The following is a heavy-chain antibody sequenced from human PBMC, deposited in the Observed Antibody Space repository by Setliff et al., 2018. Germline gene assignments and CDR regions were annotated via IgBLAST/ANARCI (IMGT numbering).Heavy chain of an antibody. CDR3: TTGPRDSRNYMTWLDS. D-gene: IGHD3-3*01. Sequence: SLRLSCAASGITFKNAWMTWVRQAPGKGLEWVGRIKSKGEDESTNFAASVKGRFSLSRDDSRNMIYLQMSSLKIEDTAFYYCTTGPRDSRNYMTWLDSWGPGTLVTVSS. CDR1: GITFKNAW. CDR2: IKSKGEDEST. V-gene: IGHV3-15*01. J-gene: IGHJ5*01.